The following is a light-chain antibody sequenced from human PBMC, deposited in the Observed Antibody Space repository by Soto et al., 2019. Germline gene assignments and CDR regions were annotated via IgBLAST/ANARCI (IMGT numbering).Light chain of an antibody. Sequence: RLTQSPSSLSASVGDTITISCRASQDIFTYLAWYQHKPGKAPTLPIFGSSSLHNGVPPRFAGSGSGSEFTLTINRLQPDDFATYYCQHYTLYSAPFGQGTRV. CDR2: GSS. V-gene: IGKV1-5*01. J-gene: IGKJ5*01. CDR3: QHYTLYSAP. CDR1: QDIFTY.